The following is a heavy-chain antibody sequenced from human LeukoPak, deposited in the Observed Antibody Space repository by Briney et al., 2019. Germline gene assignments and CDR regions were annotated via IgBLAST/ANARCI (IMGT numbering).Heavy chain of an antibody. V-gene: IGHV3-21*01. CDR1: GFXFSSYS. J-gene: IGHJ4*02. CDR3: ARAYCSGGSCYPFDY. CDR2: ISSSSSYI. D-gene: IGHD2-15*01. Sequence: GGSLRLSCAVSGFXFSSYSINWVRQAPGKGLEWVSSISSSSSYIYYADSVKGRFTISRDNAKNSLYLEMNSLRAEDTAVYYCARAYCSGGSCYPFDYWGQGTLVTVSS.